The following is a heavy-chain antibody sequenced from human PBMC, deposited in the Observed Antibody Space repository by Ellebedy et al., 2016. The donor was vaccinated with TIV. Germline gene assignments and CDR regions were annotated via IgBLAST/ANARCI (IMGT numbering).Heavy chain of an antibody. CDR2: IMYDGTNR. CDR3: ARDVPEPGQGGWPPGYFFDL. D-gene: IGHD6-19*01. V-gene: IGHV3-30-3*01. J-gene: IGHJ4*02. Sequence: GESLKISCTASGFTFNIFAMHWVRLTPDKGLEWLGVIMYDGTNRWYVDYLEGRFTISRDNAKNTVYLQMNSLRPEDTAMYYCARDVPEPGQGGWPPGYFFDLWGQGTLVTVSS. CDR1: GFTFNIFA.